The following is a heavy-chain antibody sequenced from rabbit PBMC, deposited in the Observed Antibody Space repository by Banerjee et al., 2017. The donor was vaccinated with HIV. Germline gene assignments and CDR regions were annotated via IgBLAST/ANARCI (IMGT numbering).Heavy chain of an antibody. CDR2: IGAGSSGRT. CDR1: GSDISSYS. D-gene: IGHD4-1*01. J-gene: IGHJ3*01. CDR3: ARDLAGVTGWNFGL. V-gene: IGHV1S40*01. Sequence: QSLEESGGDLVKPGASLTLTCTASGSDISSYSMGWVRQAPGKGLEWIACIGAGSSGRTVYASWAKGRFTISKTSSTTVTLQMTSLTAADTATYFCARDLAGVTGWNFGLWGQGTLVTVS.